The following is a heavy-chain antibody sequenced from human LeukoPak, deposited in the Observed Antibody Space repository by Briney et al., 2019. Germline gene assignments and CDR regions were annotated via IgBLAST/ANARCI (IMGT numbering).Heavy chain of an antibody. J-gene: IGHJ4*02. CDR1: GFTFSSYA. Sequence: PGGSLRLSCAASGFTFSSYAMSWVRQAPGKGLEWVSAISGSGGSTYYADSVKGRLTISRDNSKNTLYLQMNSLRAEDTAVYYCAKGGRLLWFGEPTDFFDYWGQGTLVTVSS. V-gene: IGHV3-23*01. CDR2: ISGSGGST. D-gene: IGHD3-10*01. CDR3: AKGGRLLWFGEPTDFFDY.